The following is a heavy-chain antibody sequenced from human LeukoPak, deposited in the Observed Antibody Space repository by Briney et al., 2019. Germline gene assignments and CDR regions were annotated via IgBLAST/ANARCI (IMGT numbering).Heavy chain of an antibody. V-gene: IGHV4-39*07. J-gene: IGHJ3*02. CDR3: ARDVPTLLWFGELDADAFDI. D-gene: IGHD3-10*01. CDR2: IYYSGST. Sequence: SETLSLTWTVSGGSISSSSYYWGWIRQPPGKGLEWIGSIYYSGSTYYNPSLKSRVTISVDTSKNQFSLKLSSVTAADTAVYYCARDVPTLLWFGELDADAFDIWGQGTMVTVSS. CDR1: GGSISSSSYY.